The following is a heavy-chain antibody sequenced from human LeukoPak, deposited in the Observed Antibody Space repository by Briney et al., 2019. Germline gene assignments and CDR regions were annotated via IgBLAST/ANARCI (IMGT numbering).Heavy chain of an antibody. V-gene: IGHV4-34*01. Sequence: SETLSLTCAVYGGSFSGYYCTWIRQPPGKGLEWIGEIHPSGSTNYNPSLMSRVTLSLDTSKNQFSLRLSSVTAAGTAVYFCARGLDTYKSGVDWGQGTLVTVSS. J-gene: IGHJ4*02. CDR2: IHPSGST. D-gene: IGHD1-26*01. CDR3: ARGLDTYKSGVD. CDR1: GGSFSGYY.